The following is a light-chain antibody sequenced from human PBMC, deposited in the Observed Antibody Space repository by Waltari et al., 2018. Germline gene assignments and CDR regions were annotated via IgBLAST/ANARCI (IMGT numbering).Light chain of an antibody. V-gene: IGKV4-1*01. Sequence: DIVMTQSPDSLAVSLGERATINCKSSQSVFYSRNNKNYLAWYQQKPGQPPKLLLYWASTRESGVPDRFRGSGSGTDFTLSISTLQAEDVAVYYCQQSYTTPFTFGPGTTVDIK. CDR1: QSVFYSRNNKNY. J-gene: IGKJ3*01. CDR2: WAS. CDR3: QQSYTTPFT.